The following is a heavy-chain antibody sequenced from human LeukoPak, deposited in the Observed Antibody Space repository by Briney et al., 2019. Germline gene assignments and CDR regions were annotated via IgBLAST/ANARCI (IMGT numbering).Heavy chain of an antibody. D-gene: IGHD3-10*01. CDR1: GGSISSYY. Sequence: SETLSLTCTVSGGSISSYYWSWIRQPPGKGLEWIGYIYYSRSTNYNPSLKSRVTISVDQSKNQFSLQLSSVTAADTAVYYCARVSRETYYYGSGSYSSPYYFDYWGQGTLVTVSS. V-gene: IGHV4-59*01. J-gene: IGHJ4*02. CDR2: IYYSRST. CDR3: ARVSRETYYYGSGSYSSPYYFDY.